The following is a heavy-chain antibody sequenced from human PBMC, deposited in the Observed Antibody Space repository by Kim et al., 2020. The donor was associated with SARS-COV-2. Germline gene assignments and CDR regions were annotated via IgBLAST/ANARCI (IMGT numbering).Heavy chain of an antibody. D-gene: IGHD3-9*01. CDR1: GFTFSSYS. J-gene: IGHJ5*02. CDR2: ISSSSSTI. CDR3: ARGYYDILTGPDLYNWFDP. Sequence: GGSLRLSCAASGFTFSSYSMNWVRQAPGKGLEWVSYISSSSSTIYYADSVKGRFTISRDNAKNSLYLQMNSLRDEDTAVYYCARGYYDILTGPDLYNWFDPWGQGTLVTVSS. V-gene: IGHV3-48*02.